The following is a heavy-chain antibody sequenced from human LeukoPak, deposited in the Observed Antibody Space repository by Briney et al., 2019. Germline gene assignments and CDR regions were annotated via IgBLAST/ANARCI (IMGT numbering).Heavy chain of an antibody. J-gene: IGHJ4*02. CDR1: GFTLRSYS. D-gene: IGHD3-22*01. V-gene: IGHV3-21*01. Sequence: PGGSLRLSCAVSGFTLRSYSMNWVRQAPGKGLEWVSSISSSSSYIYYADSVKGRFTISRDNAKNSLYLQMNSLRAEDTAVYYWARVKYYYDSSGYYFDYWGQGTLVTVSS. CDR3: ARVKYYYDSSGYYFDY. CDR2: ISSSSSYI.